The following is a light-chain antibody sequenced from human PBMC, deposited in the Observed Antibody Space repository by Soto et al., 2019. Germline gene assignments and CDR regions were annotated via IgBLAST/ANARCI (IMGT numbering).Light chain of an antibody. V-gene: IGLV2-8*01. Sequence: QSALTQPPSASGSPGQSVTISCTGTSSDVGGYKYVSWYQQHPGKAPKLMIFEVNKRPSGVPDRFSGSKSGNTASLTVSGLLAEDEADYYCSAYAGSNNLGVFGSGTKVIVL. CDR3: SAYAGSNNLGV. J-gene: IGLJ1*01. CDR2: EVN. CDR1: SSDVGGYKY.